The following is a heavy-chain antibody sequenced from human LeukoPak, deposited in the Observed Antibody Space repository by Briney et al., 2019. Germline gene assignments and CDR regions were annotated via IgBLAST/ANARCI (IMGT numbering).Heavy chain of an antibody. V-gene: IGHV3-23*01. CDR3: AKVRYSSGWYFGLRSDKIYYFDY. D-gene: IGHD6-19*01. CDR1: GFTFSSYA. J-gene: IGHJ4*02. Sequence: AGGSLRLSCAASGFTFSSYAMSWARQAPGKGLEWVSAISGSGGSTYYADSVKGRFTISRDNSKNTLYLQMNSLRAEDTAVYYCAKVRYSSGWYFGLRSDKIYYFDYWGQGTLVTVSS. CDR2: ISGSGGST.